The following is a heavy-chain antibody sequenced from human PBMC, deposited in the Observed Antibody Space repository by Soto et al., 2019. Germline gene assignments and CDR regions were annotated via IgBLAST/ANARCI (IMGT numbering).Heavy chain of an antibody. Sequence: SETLSLTCTVSGGSISSGGYYWSWIRQHPGKGLEWIGYIYYSGSTYYNPSLKSRVTISVDTSKNQFSLKLSSVTAADTAVYYCARDSRCSGGSCYHFDYWGQGTLVTVSS. J-gene: IGHJ4*02. CDR1: GGSISSGGYY. CDR3: ARDSRCSGGSCYHFDY. CDR2: IYYSGST. V-gene: IGHV4-31*03. D-gene: IGHD2-15*01.